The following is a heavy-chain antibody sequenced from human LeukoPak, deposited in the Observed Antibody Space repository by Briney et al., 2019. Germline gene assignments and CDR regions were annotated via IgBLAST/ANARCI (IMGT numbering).Heavy chain of an antibody. J-gene: IGHJ6*02. V-gene: IGHV4-59*08. CDR2: IYYSGTT. CDR1: GGSFSGYY. CDR3: ARHSYNYYGLDV. Sequence: PSGTLSHTCAVYGGSFSGYYWSWIRQPPGKGLEWIGYIYYSGTTNYNPSLKSRVTMSVDTSNNHLSLRLTSVTAADTALYYCARHSYNYYGLDVWGQGTTITVSS.